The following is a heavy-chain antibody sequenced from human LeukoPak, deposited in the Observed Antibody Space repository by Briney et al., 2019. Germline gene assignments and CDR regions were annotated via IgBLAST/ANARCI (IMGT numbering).Heavy chain of an antibody. Sequence: PSETLSLTCTVSGGSISTYYWNWLRQPPGKGLEWIGYIDYSGTANINPSLKSRGTLLIDTSRNQFSLKLDSVTAADTAVYYCARAGGSYSFDYWGQGSRVSVSS. V-gene: IGHV4-59*01. CDR2: IDYSGTA. D-gene: IGHD1-26*01. J-gene: IGHJ4*02. CDR1: GGSISTYY. CDR3: ARAGGSYSFDY.